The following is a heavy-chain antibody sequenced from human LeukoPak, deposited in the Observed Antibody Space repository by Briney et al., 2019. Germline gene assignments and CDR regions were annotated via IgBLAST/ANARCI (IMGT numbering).Heavy chain of an antibody. Sequence: ASVKVSCKASGYTFTSYAMNWVRQAPGQGLEWMGWINTNTGNPTYAQGFTGRFVFSLDTSVSTAYLQISSLRTEDTAVYYCARKYTYRYDDYFDYWGQGTLVTVSS. J-gene: IGHJ4*02. CDR3: ARKYTYRYDDYFDY. CDR2: INTNTGNP. CDR1: GYTFTSYA. V-gene: IGHV7-4-1*02. D-gene: IGHD5-18*01.